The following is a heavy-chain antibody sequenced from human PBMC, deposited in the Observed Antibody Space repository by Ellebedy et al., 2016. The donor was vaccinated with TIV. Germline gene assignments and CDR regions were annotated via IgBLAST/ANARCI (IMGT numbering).Heavy chain of an antibody. Sequence: SVKVSCXASGGTFSTYAISWVRQAPGQGLEWMGRIIPMINLAKSAQKFQGRVTITADKSTSTAYLELSSLRSEDTAVYYCARHLYSSSWYDDSWGQGTLVTVSS. CDR2: IIPMINLA. J-gene: IGHJ5*01. CDR3: ARHLYSSSWYDDS. V-gene: IGHV1-69*04. D-gene: IGHD6-19*01. CDR1: GGTFSTYA.